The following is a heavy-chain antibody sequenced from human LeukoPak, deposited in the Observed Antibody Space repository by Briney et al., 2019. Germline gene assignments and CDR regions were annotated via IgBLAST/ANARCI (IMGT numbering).Heavy chain of an antibody. D-gene: IGHD6-13*01. CDR1: GFTFSSYA. CDR3: ARDSSSWNNWFDP. J-gene: IGHJ5*02. Sequence: GGSLRLSCAASGFTFSSYAMSWVRQAPGKGLEWVSAISGSGGSTYYADSVKGRFTISRDSAKNSLYLQMNSLRAEDTAVYYCARDSSSWNNWFDPWGQGTLVTVSS. CDR2: ISGSGGST. V-gene: IGHV3-23*01.